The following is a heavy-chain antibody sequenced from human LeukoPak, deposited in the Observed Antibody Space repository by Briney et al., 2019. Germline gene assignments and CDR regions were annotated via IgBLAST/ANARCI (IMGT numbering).Heavy chain of an antibody. Sequence: ASVKVSCKASGGTFSSYAISWVRQAPGQGLEWMGGIIPIFGTANYAQKFQGRVTMTEDTSTDTAYMELSSLRSEDTAVYYCATSPNVYDILTGYYWFDPWGQGTLVTVSS. CDR2: IIPIFGTA. V-gene: IGHV1-69*06. CDR3: ATSPNVYDILTGYYWFDP. CDR1: GGTFSSYA. D-gene: IGHD3-9*01. J-gene: IGHJ5*02.